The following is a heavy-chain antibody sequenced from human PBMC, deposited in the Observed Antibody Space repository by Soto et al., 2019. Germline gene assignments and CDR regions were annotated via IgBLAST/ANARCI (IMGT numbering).Heavy chain of an antibody. CDR2: ISAYNGNT. V-gene: IGHV1-18*01. CDR3: ARDGRSPGSYYESYYYYGMDV. Sequence: VSVKVSCKASGYAFTSDGISWGRQDPGKGLEWMGWISAYNGNTNYAQKLQGRVTMTTDTPTSTAYMELRSLRSDDTAVYYCARDGRSPGSYYESYYYYGMDVWGQGTTVTVSS. CDR1: GYAFTSDG. J-gene: IGHJ6*02. D-gene: IGHD1-26*01.